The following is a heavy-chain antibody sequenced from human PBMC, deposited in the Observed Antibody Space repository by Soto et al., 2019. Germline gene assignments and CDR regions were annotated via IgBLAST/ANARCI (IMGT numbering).Heavy chain of an antibody. J-gene: IGHJ5*02. Sequence: SETLSLTCTVSGGSISSGGYYWSWIRQHPGKGLEWIGYIYYSGSTYYNPSLKSRVTISVDTSKNQFSLKLSSVTAADTAVYYCARERGYSGFNWFDPWGQGALVTVSS. V-gene: IGHV4-31*03. CDR1: GGSISSGGYY. CDR2: IYYSGST. D-gene: IGHD5-12*01. CDR3: ARERGYSGFNWFDP.